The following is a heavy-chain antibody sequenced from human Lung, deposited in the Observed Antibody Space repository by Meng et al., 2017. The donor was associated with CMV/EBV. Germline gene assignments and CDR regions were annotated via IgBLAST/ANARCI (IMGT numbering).Heavy chain of an antibody. D-gene: IGHD1-1*01. CDR1: GGSISSGGYY. V-gene: IGHV4-31*03. CDR3: AGGGTSTFDP. J-gene: IGHJ5*02. Sequence: TLSLXXTVSGGSISSGGYYWSWIRQHPGKGLEWLGYIYYSGSTYYNPSLKSRVTISVDTSKNQFSLKLSSGTAADTAVYYCAGGGTSTFDPWGQGTLVXVSS. CDR2: IYYSGST.